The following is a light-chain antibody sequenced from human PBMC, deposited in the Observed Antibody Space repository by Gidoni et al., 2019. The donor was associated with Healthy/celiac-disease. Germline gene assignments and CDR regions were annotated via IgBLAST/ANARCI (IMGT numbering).Light chain of an antibody. J-gene: IGLJ1*01. CDR2: VNS. CDR1: SSNIGAGYD. CDR3: QSYDSSLSTV. V-gene: IGLV1-40*01. Sequence: QSVLTQPPSVSGAPGQRVTIPCTGSSSNIGAGYDVHWYQQLPGTAPKLLIYVNSNRPSGVPDRFSGSKSGTSASLAITGLQAEDEADYYCQSYDSSLSTVFGTGTKVTVL.